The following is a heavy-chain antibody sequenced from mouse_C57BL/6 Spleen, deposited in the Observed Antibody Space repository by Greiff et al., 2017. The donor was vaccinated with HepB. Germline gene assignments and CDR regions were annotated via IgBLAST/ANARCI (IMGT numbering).Heavy chain of an antibody. CDR3: ARGDGNYAMDY. V-gene: IGHV5-9*01. Sequence: EVHLVESGGGLVKPGGSLKLSCAASGFTFSSYTMSWVRQTPEKRLEWVATISGGGGNTYYPDSVKGRFTISRDNAKNTLYLQMSSLRSEDTALYYCARGDGNYAMDYWGQGTSVTVSS. CDR2: ISGGGGNT. D-gene: IGHD2-1*01. J-gene: IGHJ4*01. CDR1: GFTFSSYT.